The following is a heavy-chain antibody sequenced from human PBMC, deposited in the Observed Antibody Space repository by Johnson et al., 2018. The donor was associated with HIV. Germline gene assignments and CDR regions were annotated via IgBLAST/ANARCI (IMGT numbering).Heavy chain of an antibody. V-gene: IGHV3-30*02. J-gene: IGHJ3*02. Sequence: QVQLVESGGGVVQPGGSLRLSCAASGFTFRSYGMHWVRQAPGQGLEWVAFIRYDGSNNYYGDSVKGRFTISRDNAKNTLYLQMNSLRAEDTAVYYCATSGNYDDDAFDIWGQGTMVTVSS. CDR1: GFTFRSYG. CDR2: IRYDGSNN. D-gene: IGHD3-22*01. CDR3: ATSGNYDDDAFDI.